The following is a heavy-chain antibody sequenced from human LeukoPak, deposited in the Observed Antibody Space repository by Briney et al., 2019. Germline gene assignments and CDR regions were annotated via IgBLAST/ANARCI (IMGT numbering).Heavy chain of an antibody. D-gene: IGHD1-26*01. Sequence: GGSLRLSCAASGFTFSSYWMMWIRQAPGKGLEWVANIRQDGSEKYYVDSVKGRFTISRDNAKNSLFLQMNSLRAEDTAVYYCARESGSSGMDIWGQGTMVTVSS. CDR2: IRQDGSEK. V-gene: IGHV3-7*01. CDR3: ARESGSSGMDI. J-gene: IGHJ3*02. CDR1: GFTFSSYW.